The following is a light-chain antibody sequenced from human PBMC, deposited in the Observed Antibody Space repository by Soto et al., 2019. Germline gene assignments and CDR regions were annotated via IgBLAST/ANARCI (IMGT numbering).Light chain of an antibody. CDR1: QSISNS. CDR3: QQTNITPLT. CDR2: AAS. Sequence: DIQMTQSPSSLSASVGDRVTISCRASQSISNSLNWYQQKPGNAPKLLIYAASSLQSGVPSRFSGSGSGTDFTLTISSLQPADFATYYCQQTNITPLTFCGGTKLEIK. J-gene: IGKJ4*01. V-gene: IGKV1-39*01.